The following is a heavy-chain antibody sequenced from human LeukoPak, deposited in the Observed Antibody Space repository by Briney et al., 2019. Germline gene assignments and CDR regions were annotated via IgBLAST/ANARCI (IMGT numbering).Heavy chain of an antibody. Sequence: SETLSLTCTVSGGSISSYYWSWIRQPPGKGLEWIGYIYYSGSTNYNPSLKSRVTISVDTSKNQFSLKLSSVAAADTAVYYCARLTVWFGELRGIDYWGQGTLVTVSS. CDR3: ARLTVWFGELRGIDY. J-gene: IGHJ4*02. CDR1: GGSISSYY. CDR2: IYYSGST. D-gene: IGHD3-10*01. V-gene: IGHV4-59*01.